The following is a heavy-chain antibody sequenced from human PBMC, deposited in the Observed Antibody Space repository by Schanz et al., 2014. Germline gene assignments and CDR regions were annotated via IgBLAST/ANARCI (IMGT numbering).Heavy chain of an antibody. J-gene: IGHJ6*02. D-gene: IGHD3-3*01. Sequence: EVQLLESGGGLVQPGGSLRLSCAASGFTFSNYAMGWVRQTPGKGLEWVSTLSGSGAGTFYADSVKGRFTISRDNGETSVYLQINSLRVEDTAVYYCARFLARYQYYGVDVWGQGTTVIVS. V-gene: IGHV3-23*01. CDR1: GFTFSNYA. CDR2: LSGSGAGT. CDR3: ARFLARYQYYGVDV.